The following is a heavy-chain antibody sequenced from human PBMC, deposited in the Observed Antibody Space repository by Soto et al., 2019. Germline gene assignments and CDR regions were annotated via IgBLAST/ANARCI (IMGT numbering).Heavy chain of an antibody. D-gene: IGHD3-10*01. CDR3: ARVLYYGSGSYSPYGMDV. J-gene: IGHJ6*02. CDR2: VSPPFRTS. V-gene: IGHV1-69*01. Sequence: QVQLVQSGAEVKKPGSSVKVSCKTSGVSFNNNGIGWVRQAPGHGLEWMGGVSPPFRTSNYARKFQGRISITADAYTGTVNMELSSLTSEATAQYYCARVLYYGSGSYSPYGMDVWGQGTTVTVSS. CDR1: GVSFNNNG.